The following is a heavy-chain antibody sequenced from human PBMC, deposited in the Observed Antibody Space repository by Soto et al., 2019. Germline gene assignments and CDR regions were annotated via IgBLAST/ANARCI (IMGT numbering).Heavy chain of an antibody. Sequence: QITLKESGPTLVKPTQTLTLTCTFSGFSLSTSGVSVGWVRQPPGRALEWLALIYWDDDKDYSPSLKSRHTIXKXXYKNQVGLTMTNMDPVDTGTYCCAHWWGYGALFDYLGQGTLVTVSS. CDR3: AHWWGYGALFDY. V-gene: IGHV2-5*02. J-gene: IGHJ4*02. D-gene: IGHD4-17*01. CDR1: GFSLSTSGVS. CDR2: IYWDDDK.